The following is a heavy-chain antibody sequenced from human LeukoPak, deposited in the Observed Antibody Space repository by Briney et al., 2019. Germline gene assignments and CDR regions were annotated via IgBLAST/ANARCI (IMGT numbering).Heavy chain of an antibody. CDR3: VKGGYSSSWQTTSPSDY. V-gene: IGHV3-64D*06. J-gene: IGHJ4*02. CDR1: GFTLSSYA. D-gene: IGHD6-13*01. Sequence: GGSLRLSCSASGFTLSSYAMHWVRQAPGKGLEYVSAISSNGGSTYYADSVKGRFTISRDNSKNTLYLQMSSLRAEDTAVYYCVKGGYSSSWQTTSPSDYWGQGTLVTVSS. CDR2: ISSNGGST.